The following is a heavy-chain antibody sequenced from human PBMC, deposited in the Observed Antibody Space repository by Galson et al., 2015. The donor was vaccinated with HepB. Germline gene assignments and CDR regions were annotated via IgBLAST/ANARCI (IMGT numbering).Heavy chain of an antibody. CDR3: ARDSFSSSIDY. Sequence: SLRLSCAASEFTFNNFGMHWVRQAPGKGLEWVAAISHDGSSEYYADSVKGRFTISRDNSKNTLYLQLNSLRSEDTAVYYCARDSFSSSIDYWGQGTLVTVSS. D-gene: IGHD6-13*01. CDR1: EFTFNNFG. V-gene: IGHV3-30*03. CDR2: ISHDGSSE. J-gene: IGHJ4*02.